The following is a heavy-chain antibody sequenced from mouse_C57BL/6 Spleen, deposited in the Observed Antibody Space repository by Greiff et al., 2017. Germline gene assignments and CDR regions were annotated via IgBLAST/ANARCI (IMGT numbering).Heavy chain of an antibody. V-gene: IGHV1-69*01. CDR2: IDPSDSYT. D-gene: IGHD2-4*01. J-gene: IGHJ4*01. CDR1: GYTFTSYW. CDR3: ARGPYDYDYAMDY. Sequence: QVQLQQPGAELVMPGASVKLSCKASGYTFTSYWMHWVKQRPGQGLEWIGEIDPSDSYTNYNQKFKGKSTLTVDKSSSTAYMQLSSLTSEDSAVYYCARGPYDYDYAMDYWGQGTSVTVSS.